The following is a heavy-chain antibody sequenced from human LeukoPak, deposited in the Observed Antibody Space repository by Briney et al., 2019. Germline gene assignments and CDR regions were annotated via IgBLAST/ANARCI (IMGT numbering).Heavy chain of an antibody. D-gene: IGHD3-10*01. CDR1: GFTFSSYY. Sequence: GGSLRLSCAASGFTFSSYYMSWVRQAPGKGLEWVANIKHDGSEKYYVASVKGRSTITRDNATNSMYLQINSMRAEDTAVYYCARERQLLWFGEDYYYRDVWGKGTTVTVSS. J-gene: IGHJ6*03. V-gene: IGHV3-7*01. CDR2: IKHDGSEK. CDR3: ARERQLLWFGEDYYYRDV.